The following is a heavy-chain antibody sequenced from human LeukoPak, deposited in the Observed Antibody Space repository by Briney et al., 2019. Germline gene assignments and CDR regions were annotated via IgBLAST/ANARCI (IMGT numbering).Heavy chain of an antibody. V-gene: IGHV1-8*01. CDR2: MNPNSGNT. J-gene: IGHJ4*02. CDR3: AMQRTYYYDSSGYRHRYFDY. Sequence: ASVKVSCKASGYTFTSYDINWVRQATGQGLEWMGCMNPNSGNTGYAQKFQGRVTMTRNTSISTAYMELSSLRSEDTAVYYCAMQRTYYYDSSGYRHRYFDYWGQGTLVTVSS. CDR1: GYTFTSYD. D-gene: IGHD3-22*01.